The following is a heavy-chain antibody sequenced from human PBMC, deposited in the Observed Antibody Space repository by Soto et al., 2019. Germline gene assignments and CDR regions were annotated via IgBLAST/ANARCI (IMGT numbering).Heavy chain of an antibody. D-gene: IGHD3-22*01. Sequence: GESLKISCKGSGYSFTNYWISWARQMPGKGLEWMGRIDPSDSYTNYSPSFQGHVTISADKSISTAYLQWSSLKASDTAMYYCARRYYYDSSGSYDAFDIWGQGTMVTVSS. V-gene: IGHV5-10-1*01. J-gene: IGHJ3*02. CDR2: IDPSDSYT. CDR3: ARRYYYDSSGSYDAFDI. CDR1: GYSFTNYW.